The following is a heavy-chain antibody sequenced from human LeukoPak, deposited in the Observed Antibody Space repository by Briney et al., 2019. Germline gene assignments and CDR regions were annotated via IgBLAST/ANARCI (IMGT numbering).Heavy chain of an antibody. J-gene: IGHJ4*02. CDR2: ISGSGGRI. D-gene: IGHD1-1*01. Sequence: GGSLRLSCAASGFTFSSYSMSWVRQAPGKGLEWVSSISGSGGRIDYADSVKGRFTISRDNSKNTLSLQMNSLTAEDTAVYYCAENPRLEGWIYFDSWGQGILVTVSS. V-gene: IGHV3-23*01. CDR3: AENPRLEGWIYFDS. CDR1: GFTFSSYS.